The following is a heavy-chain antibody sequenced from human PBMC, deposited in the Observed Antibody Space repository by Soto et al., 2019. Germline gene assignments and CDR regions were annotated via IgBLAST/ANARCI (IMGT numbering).Heavy chain of an antibody. Sequence: QLQLQESGPGLVKPSETLSLNCSVSGGSFSNSYWTWIRQPAGKRLEWIGRIYTSGSTTYNPSLKSRVTLSLDTSKSQCSLRLTSVTAADTAVYYCARAPRRTAIPKDDFDIWGQGTMVTGSS. V-gene: IGHV4-4*07. CDR1: GGSFSNSY. D-gene: IGHD2-21*02. CDR3: ARAPRRTAIPKDDFDI. J-gene: IGHJ3*02. CDR2: IYTSGST.